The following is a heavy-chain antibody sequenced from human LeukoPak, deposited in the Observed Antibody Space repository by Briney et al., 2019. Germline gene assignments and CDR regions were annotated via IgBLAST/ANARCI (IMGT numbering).Heavy chain of an antibody. J-gene: IGHJ4*02. V-gene: IGHV3-15*01. CDR2: IKSKTDGGTA. Sequence: GGSLRLSCAASGFTFSNAWMNWVRQAPGKGLEWVGRIKSKTDGGTADYAAPVKGRFTISRDDSKNTLCLQMISLKTEDTAVYYCTTDKSSSWVLFDYWGQGTLVTVSS. CDR1: GFTFSNAW. CDR3: TTDKSSSWVLFDY. D-gene: IGHD6-13*01.